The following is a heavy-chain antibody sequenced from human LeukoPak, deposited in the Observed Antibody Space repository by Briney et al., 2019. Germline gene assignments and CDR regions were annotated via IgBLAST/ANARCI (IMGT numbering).Heavy chain of an antibody. D-gene: IGHD3-3*01. V-gene: IGHV4-59*01. J-gene: IGHJ4*02. CDR3: ARGDDFLSGYSFGY. CDR1: GGSISTYY. CDR2: VCYSGST. Sequence: SETLSLTCTVSGGSISTYYWSWIRQPPGKGLEWIGYVCYSGSTDYNPSLKSRVTISVDTSKNQFSLKLTSVTAADTAVYYCARGDDFLSGYSFGYWGQGTLVTVSS.